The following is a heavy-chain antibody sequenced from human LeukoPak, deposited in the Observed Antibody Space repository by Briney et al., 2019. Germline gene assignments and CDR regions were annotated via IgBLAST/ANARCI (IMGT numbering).Heavy chain of an antibody. CDR3: ARDLDYTVVEEADY. J-gene: IGHJ4*02. Sequence: QPRGSLRLSCAASGFTFSSYGMHWVRQAPGKGLEWVAVISYDGSNKYYADSVKGRFTISRDNSKNTLYLQMNSLRAEDTAVYYCARDLDYTVVEEADYWGQGTLVTVSS. CDR1: GFTFSSYG. CDR2: ISYDGSNK. D-gene: IGHD4-23*01. V-gene: IGHV3-30*03.